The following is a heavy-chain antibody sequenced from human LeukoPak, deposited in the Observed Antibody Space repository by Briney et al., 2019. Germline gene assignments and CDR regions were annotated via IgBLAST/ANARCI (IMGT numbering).Heavy chain of an antibody. Sequence: ASVKGSCKTSGYTFTDYYIHWVRQAPGQGLEWMGQLNPHTGGANYPQKFQGRVSMTRDTSINTAYIEVSRLTSDDTAVYYCARVTWKTVIAAPDYWGQGTLVTVSS. J-gene: IGHJ4*02. D-gene: IGHD2-21*01. CDR1: GYTFTDYY. V-gene: IGHV1-2*06. CDR3: ARVTWKTVIAAPDY. CDR2: LNPHTGGA.